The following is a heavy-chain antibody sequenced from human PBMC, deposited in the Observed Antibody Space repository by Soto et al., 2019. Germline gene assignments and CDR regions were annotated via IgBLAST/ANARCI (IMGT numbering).Heavy chain of an antibody. D-gene: IGHD5-12*01. CDR2: IYYSGST. J-gene: IGHJ4*02. V-gene: IGHV4-59*08. Sequence: SETLSLTCTVSGGSISSYYLSWIRQPPGKGLEWIGYIYYSGSTNYNPSLKSRVTISVDTSKNQFSLKLSSVTAADTAVYYCARYRRDGYNAFDYWGQGTLVTVPS. CDR1: GGSISSYY. CDR3: ARYRRDGYNAFDY.